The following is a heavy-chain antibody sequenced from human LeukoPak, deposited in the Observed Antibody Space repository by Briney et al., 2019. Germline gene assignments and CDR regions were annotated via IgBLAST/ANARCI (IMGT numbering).Heavy chain of an antibody. V-gene: IGHV1-2*02. J-gene: IGHJ5*02. CDR2: INPNSGGT. D-gene: IGHD2-2*01. Sequence: ASVKVSCKASGYTFTGYYMHWVRQVPGQGLEWMGWINPNSGGTNYAQKFQGRVTMTRDTSISTAYMELSRLRSDDTAVYYCARDGLYCSSTSCYASNWFDPWGQGTLVTVSS. CDR1: GYTFTGYY. CDR3: ARDGLYCSSTSCYASNWFDP.